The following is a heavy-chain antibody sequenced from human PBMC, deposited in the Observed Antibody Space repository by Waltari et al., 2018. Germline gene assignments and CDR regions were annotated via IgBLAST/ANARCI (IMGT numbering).Heavy chain of an antibody. V-gene: IGHV1-3*01. Sequence: QVQLVQSGAEVKKPGASVKVSCKASGYTFTSYAMHWVRQAPGQRLEWMGWINAANWNTKYSQKFQGRVTITKDTFTDTAYMELSSLRSEDTAVYYWARDLGEVRAHDAFDIWGQGTMVTVSS. CDR2: INAANWNT. CDR1: GYTFTSYA. J-gene: IGHJ3*02. CDR3: ARDLGEVRAHDAFDI. D-gene: IGHD1-26*01.